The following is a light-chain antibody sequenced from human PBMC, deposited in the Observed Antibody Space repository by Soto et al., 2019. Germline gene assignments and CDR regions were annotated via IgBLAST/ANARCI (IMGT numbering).Light chain of an antibody. CDR3: SSYASSSTLV. Sequence: QSALTQPASVSGSPGQSITISCTGTSSDVGGYDYVSWYQQRPGKVPKLMIYDVSSRPSGVSNRFSGSKSGNTASLTISGLQAEDEADYYCSSYASSSTLVFGGGTKLTVL. J-gene: IGLJ2*01. CDR1: SSDVGGYDY. CDR2: DVS. V-gene: IGLV2-14*01.